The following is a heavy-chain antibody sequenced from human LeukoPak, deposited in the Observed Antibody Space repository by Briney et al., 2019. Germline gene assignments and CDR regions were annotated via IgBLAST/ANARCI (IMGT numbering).Heavy chain of an antibody. V-gene: IGHV3-21*01. Sequence: GGSLRLSCAASGFTFSSYSMNWVRQAPGKGLEWVSSISSSSSYIYYADSVKGRFTISRDNAKNSLYLQMNSLRAEDTAVYYCARVADYVWGSYRAPYDAFDIWGQGTMVTVSS. CDR2: ISSSSSYI. D-gene: IGHD3-16*02. J-gene: IGHJ3*02. CDR1: GFTFSSYS. CDR3: ARVADYVWGSYRAPYDAFDI.